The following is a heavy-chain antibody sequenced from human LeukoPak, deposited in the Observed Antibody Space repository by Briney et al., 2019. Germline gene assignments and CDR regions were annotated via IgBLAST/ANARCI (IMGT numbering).Heavy chain of an antibody. Sequence: SETLSLTCTVSGGSISSYYWSWIRQPPGKGLEWIGYIYYSGSTNYNPSLKSRVTISVDTSKNQFSLKLSSVAAADTAVYYCARDRGGSYHFDYWGQGTLVTVSS. CDR1: GGSISSYY. J-gene: IGHJ4*02. D-gene: IGHD1-26*01. V-gene: IGHV4-59*01. CDR2: IYYSGST. CDR3: ARDRGGSYHFDY.